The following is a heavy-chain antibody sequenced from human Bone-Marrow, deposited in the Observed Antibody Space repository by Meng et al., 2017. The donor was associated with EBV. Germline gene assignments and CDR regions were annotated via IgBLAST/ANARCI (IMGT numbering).Heavy chain of an antibody. CDR3: ARVRSVATITLFDY. V-gene: IGHV4-34*01. Sequence: QVQPLRGVAGLLKPSETLSLTCAFYGGSFSGYYWSWIRQPPGKGLEWIGEINHSGSTNYNPSLKSRVTISVDTSKNQFSLKLSSVTAADTAVYYCARVRSVATITLFDYWGQGTLVTVSS. CDR1: GGSFSGYY. CDR2: INHSGST. D-gene: IGHD5-24*01. J-gene: IGHJ4*02.